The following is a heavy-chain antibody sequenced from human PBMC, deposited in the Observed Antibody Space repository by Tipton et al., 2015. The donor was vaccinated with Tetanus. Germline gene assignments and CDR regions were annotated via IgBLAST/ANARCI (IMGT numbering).Heavy chain of an antibody. CDR2: VYYDGSA. Sequence: LRLSCTVSGDSISSSEYYWGWIRQPPGEGLEWIASVYYDGSAYTNPALKSRVTISVDTSKNQFSLRLSSVTAADTAVYYCARRREWVATGTYGMDVWGQGTTVTVSS. CDR3: ARRREWVATGTYGMDV. J-gene: IGHJ6*02. D-gene: IGHD5-12*01. V-gene: IGHV4-39*01. CDR1: GDSISSSEYY.